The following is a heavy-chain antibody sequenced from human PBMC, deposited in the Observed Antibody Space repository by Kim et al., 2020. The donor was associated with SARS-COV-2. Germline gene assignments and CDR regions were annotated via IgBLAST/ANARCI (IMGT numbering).Heavy chain of an antibody. CDR3: ARDGYYGGYECHNWFDP. J-gene: IGHJ5*02. D-gene: IGHD4-17*01. Sequence: GGSLRLSCAASGFTFNFYSMSWVRQAPGKGLEWVSVISDTGGSTYYADSVKGRFTISRDNSKNTLYMEMNSLRVEDTAVYYCARDGYYGGYECHNWFDPWGQGTLVTVSS. V-gene: IGHV3-23*01. CDR2: ISDTGGST. CDR1: GFTFNFYS.